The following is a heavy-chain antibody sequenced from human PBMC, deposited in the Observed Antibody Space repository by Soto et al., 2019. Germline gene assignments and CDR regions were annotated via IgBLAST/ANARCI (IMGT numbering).Heavy chain of an antibody. CDR1: GYTFTSYD. CDR2: MNPNSGNT. Sequence: ASVKVSCKAAGYTFTSYDIFWVRQATGQGLEWMGWMNPNSGNTGYAQKFQGRVTMARNTSISTAYMELSSLRSEDTAVYYFAIGLNCGGDCYHDAFDIWGQGTMVTVSS. CDR3: AIGLNCGGDCYHDAFDI. V-gene: IGHV1-8*01. J-gene: IGHJ3*02. D-gene: IGHD2-21*01.